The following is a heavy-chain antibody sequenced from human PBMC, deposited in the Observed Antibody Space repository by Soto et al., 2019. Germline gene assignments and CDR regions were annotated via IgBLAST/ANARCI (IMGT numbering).Heavy chain of an antibody. CDR2: ISSNGVST. CDR1: GFPFRNCV. J-gene: IGHJ4*02. Sequence: GALRLYSSASGFPFRNCVIHWVPEAPGRGLEDLSAISSNGVSTYYADSVKGRFTISRDNSKNKLYLQLSSLRPEDTAIYYCMTVDTTMTEGRYFGHWGQGTLVTVSS. V-gene: IGHV3-64D*06. D-gene: IGHD5-18*01. CDR3: MTVDTTMTEGRYFGH.